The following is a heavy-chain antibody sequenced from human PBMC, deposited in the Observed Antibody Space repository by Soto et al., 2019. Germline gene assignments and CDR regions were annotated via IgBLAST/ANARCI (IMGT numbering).Heavy chain of an antibody. Sequence: GASVKVSCKASGGTFSSYTISWVRQAPGQGLEWMGRIIPILGIANYAQKFQGRVTITADKSTSTAYMELSSLRSEDTAVYYCARDVMITFGGVTSRGAFDIWGQGTMVTVSS. CDR1: GGTFSSYT. J-gene: IGHJ3*02. V-gene: IGHV1-69*04. D-gene: IGHD3-16*01. CDR2: IIPILGIA. CDR3: ARDVMITFGGVTSRGAFDI.